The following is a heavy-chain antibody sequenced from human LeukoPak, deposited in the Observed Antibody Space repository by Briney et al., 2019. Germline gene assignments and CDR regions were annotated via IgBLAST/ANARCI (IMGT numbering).Heavy chain of an antibody. CDR3: ARVLQYSSSWYTEGSYYYYMDV. D-gene: IGHD6-13*01. J-gene: IGHJ6*03. Sequence: SETLSFTCAVYGGSFSGYYWSWIRQPPGKGLEWIGEINHSGSTNYNPSLKSRVTISVDTSENQFSLKLSSVTAADTAVYYCARVLQYSSSWYTEGSYYYYMDVWGKGTTVTVSS. CDR1: GGSFSGYY. V-gene: IGHV4-34*01. CDR2: INHSGST.